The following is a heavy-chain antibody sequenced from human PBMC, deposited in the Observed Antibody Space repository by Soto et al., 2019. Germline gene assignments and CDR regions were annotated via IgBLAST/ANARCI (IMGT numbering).Heavy chain of an antibody. CDR1: GYTLTELS. J-gene: IGHJ4*02. V-gene: IGHV1-24*01. D-gene: IGHD3-9*01. CDR2: FDPEDGET. Sequence: ASVKVSCKVSGYTLTELSMHWVRQDPGKGLEWMGGFDPEDGETIYAQKFQGRVTMTEDTSTDTAYMELSSLRSEDTAVYYCATLAKYYDILTGYYTNGVYFDYWGQGTLVTVSS. CDR3: ATLAKYYDILTGYYTNGVYFDY.